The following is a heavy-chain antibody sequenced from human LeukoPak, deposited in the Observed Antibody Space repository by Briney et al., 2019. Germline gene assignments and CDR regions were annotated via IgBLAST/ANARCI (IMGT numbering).Heavy chain of an antibody. CDR1: GFTFSSYA. D-gene: IGHD3-22*01. CDR2: ISGGSGST. V-gene: IGHV3-23*01. Sequence: PGGSLRLSCAASGFTFSSYAMSWVRQAPGKGLAWVSTISGGSGSTYCADSVKGRFTISRDNSKNTLYLQMNCLRDEDTAVYYCAKHRFESGGYHSTDWGQGTLVTVSS. CDR3: AKHRFESGGYHSTD. J-gene: IGHJ4*02.